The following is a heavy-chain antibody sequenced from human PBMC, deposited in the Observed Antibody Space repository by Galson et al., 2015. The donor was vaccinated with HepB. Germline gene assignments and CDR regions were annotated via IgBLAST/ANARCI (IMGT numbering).Heavy chain of an antibody. CDR3: AAVGATDLWFDP. Sequence: SVKVSCKVSGYTLTELSMHWVRQAPGKGLEWMGGFDPEDGETIYAQKFQGRVTMTEDTSTDTAYMELSSLRSEDTAVYYCAAVGATDLWFDPWGQGTLVTVSS. D-gene: IGHD1-26*01. V-gene: IGHV1-24*01. CDR1: GYTLTELS. J-gene: IGHJ5*02. CDR2: FDPEDGET.